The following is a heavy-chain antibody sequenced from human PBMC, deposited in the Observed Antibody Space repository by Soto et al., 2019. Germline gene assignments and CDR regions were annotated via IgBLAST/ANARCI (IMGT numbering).Heavy chain of an antibody. CDR3: ARVTFDHFVHWFDP. Sequence: SQTLSLTCAISGDSVSSKTAAWNWIRQSPSRGLEWLGRTYFRSKWYNDYAISVKSRITINPDTSKNQFSLLLNSVTPEDTAVYYCARVTFDHFVHWFDPWGQGTLVTFSS. CDR2: TYFRSKWYN. V-gene: IGHV6-1*01. CDR1: GDSVSSKTAA. J-gene: IGHJ5*02. D-gene: IGHD3-9*01.